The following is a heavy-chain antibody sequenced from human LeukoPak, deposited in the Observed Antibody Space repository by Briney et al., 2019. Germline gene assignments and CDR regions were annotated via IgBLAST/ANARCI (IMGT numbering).Heavy chain of an antibody. D-gene: IGHD5-18*01. Sequence: PGGSLRLSCAASGFTFDDYGMSWVRQAPGKGLEWVSGINWNGGSTGFADSVKGRFTISRDNAKNSLYLQMNSLRAEDTALYHCARGDGCSYGRPFDYWGQGTLVTVSS. CDR2: INWNGGST. V-gene: IGHV3-20*01. CDR1: GFTFDDYG. J-gene: IGHJ4*02. CDR3: ARGDGCSYGRPFDY.